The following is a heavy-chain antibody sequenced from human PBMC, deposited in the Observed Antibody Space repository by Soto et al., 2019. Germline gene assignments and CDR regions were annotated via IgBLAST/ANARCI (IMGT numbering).Heavy chain of an antibody. CDR2: IYYSGSA. CDR1: GGSISSRY. J-gene: IGHJ6*03. V-gene: IGHV4-59*08. CDR3: ARAYYDFWSGSYYYYMDV. Sequence: SETLSLTCTVSGGSISSRYWSWIRQPPGKGMERIGYIYYSGSANYDPSLKSRVTISLDTSKNHFSLKLNFVSAADTAVFFCARAYYDFWSGSYYYYMDVWGRGTTVTVSS. D-gene: IGHD3-3*01.